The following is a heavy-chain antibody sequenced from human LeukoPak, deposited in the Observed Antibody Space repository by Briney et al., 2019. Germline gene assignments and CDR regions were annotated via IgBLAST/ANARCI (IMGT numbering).Heavy chain of an antibody. J-gene: IGHJ4*02. Sequence: ASVKVSCKASEYTFTGYYMHWVRQAPGQGLEWMGWINPNSGGTNYAQKFQGRVTMTRDTSISTAYMELSRLRSDDTAVYYCARSNRGYCSSTSCYAGVDYWGQGTLVTVS. V-gene: IGHV1-2*02. CDR3: ARSNRGYCSSTSCYAGVDY. D-gene: IGHD2-2*03. CDR2: INPNSGGT. CDR1: EYTFTGYY.